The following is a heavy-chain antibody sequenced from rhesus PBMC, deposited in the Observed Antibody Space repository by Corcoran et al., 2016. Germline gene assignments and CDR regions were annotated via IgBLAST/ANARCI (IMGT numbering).Heavy chain of an antibody. CDR3: AREKTTVTTYLDC. V-gene: IGHV4-76*01. CDR2: RHTENGKS. CDR1: GVSVSGDYG. J-gene: IGHJ4*01. D-gene: IGHD4-35*01. Sequence: QVQLQESGPGLLKPSDPLSLTCAVSGVSVSGDYGWGFVRQPPGQGLEWIGSRHTENGKSYYNPALKKRVTISTDTSKSQFSLRLTSVTAADTAVYYCAREKTTVTTYLDCWGQGVLVTVSS.